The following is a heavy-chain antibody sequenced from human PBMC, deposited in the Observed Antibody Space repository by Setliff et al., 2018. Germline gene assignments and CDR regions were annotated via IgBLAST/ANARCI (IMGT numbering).Heavy chain of an antibody. J-gene: IGHJ4*02. CDR1: GGTFSSYA. D-gene: IGHD3-9*01. CDR2: IIPILGIA. V-gene: IGHV1-69*10. CDR3: ARISRLAIYYFDY. Sequence: SVKVSCKASGGTFSSYAISWVRQAPGQGLEWMGGIIPILGIANYAQKFQGRVTMTRNTSISTAYMELSSLRSEDTAVYYCARISRLAIYYFDYWGQGTLVTVSS.